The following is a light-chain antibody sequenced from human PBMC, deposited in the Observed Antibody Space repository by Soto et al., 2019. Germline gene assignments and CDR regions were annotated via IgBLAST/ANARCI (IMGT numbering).Light chain of an antibody. Sequence: QSVLTQSPFASASLGASVKLTCTLSSGRSSYAIAWHQQQPEKGPRFLMKLQSDGSHSKGVGIPDRFSGSSSGAERYLTISSLQSEDEADYYCQTWGTDIHVVFGGGTKLTVL. CDR3: QTWGTDIHVV. J-gene: IGLJ2*01. CDR2: LQSDGSH. CDR1: SGRSSYA. V-gene: IGLV4-69*01.